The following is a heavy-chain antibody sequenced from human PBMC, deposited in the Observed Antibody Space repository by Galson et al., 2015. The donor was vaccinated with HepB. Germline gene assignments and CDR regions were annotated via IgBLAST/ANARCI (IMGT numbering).Heavy chain of an antibody. CDR2: ISSSSSYI. V-gene: IGHV3-21*01. CDR3: ARGTMVRGVIDY. D-gene: IGHD3-10*01. J-gene: IGHJ4*02. CDR1: GFTFSSYS. Sequence: SLRLSCAASGFTFSSYSMNWVRQAPGKGLEWVSSISSSSSYIYYADSVKGRFTISRDNAKNSLYLQMNSLRAEDTAVYYCARGTMVRGVIDYWGQGTLVTVSS.